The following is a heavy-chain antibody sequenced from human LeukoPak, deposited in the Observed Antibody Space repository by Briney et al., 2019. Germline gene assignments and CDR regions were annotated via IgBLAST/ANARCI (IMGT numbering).Heavy chain of an antibody. CDR3: AKTLDGFWPQFDF. Sequence: GGSLRLSCAASGFTFSNYAMSWVRQAPGKGLEWVSSISGSGASTYYADSVKGRFTISSDNSKNTLYLQMNSLRAEDTAVYYCAKTLDGFWPQFDFWGQGTLLTVSS. CDR2: ISGSGAST. CDR1: GFTFSNYA. J-gene: IGHJ4*02. V-gene: IGHV3-23*01. D-gene: IGHD5-24*01.